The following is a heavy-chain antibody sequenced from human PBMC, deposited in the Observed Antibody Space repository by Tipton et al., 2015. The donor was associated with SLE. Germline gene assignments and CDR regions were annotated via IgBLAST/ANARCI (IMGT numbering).Heavy chain of an antibody. Sequence: QLVQSGAEVKRPGASVKVSCKASGYTFTNYDINWVRQATGQGLEWMGWMNFNSGNTAYAQTFQGRVTMTRNTSVSTAYMELSSLRSEDTAVYYCASDRGTTTSMFYAFDIWGQGTMVTVSS. D-gene: IGHD3-10*02. CDR1: GYTFTNYD. CDR2: MNFNSGNT. CDR3: ASDRGTTTSMFYAFDI. V-gene: IGHV1-8*02. J-gene: IGHJ3*02.